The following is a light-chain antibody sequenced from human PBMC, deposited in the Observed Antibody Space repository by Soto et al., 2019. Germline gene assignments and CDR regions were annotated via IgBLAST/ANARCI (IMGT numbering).Light chain of an antibody. V-gene: IGKV3-11*01. J-gene: IGKJ4*01. Sequence: EIVLTQSPATLSLSPGERATLSCRASQSVTNSLAWNQQKPGQAPRLLVYDASNRATGIPTRFSGSGSGTDFTLTISNLEPEDFAVYYCQQHISWPLTFGGGTKVEIK. CDR2: DAS. CDR1: QSVTNS. CDR3: QQHISWPLT.